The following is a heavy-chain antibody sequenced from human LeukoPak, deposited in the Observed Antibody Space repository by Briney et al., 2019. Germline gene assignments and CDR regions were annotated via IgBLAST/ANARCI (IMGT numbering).Heavy chain of an antibody. J-gene: IGHJ3*02. CDR1: GGSISSYY. CDR3: ASQTPTVDAFDI. V-gene: IGHV4-4*07. D-gene: IGHD4-11*01. Sequence: PSETLSLTCTVSGGSISSYYWSWIRQPAGKGLEWIGRIYTSGSTNYNPSLKSRVTISVDTSKNQFSLKLSSVTAADTAVYYCASQTPTVDAFDIWGQGTMVTVSS. CDR2: IYTSGST.